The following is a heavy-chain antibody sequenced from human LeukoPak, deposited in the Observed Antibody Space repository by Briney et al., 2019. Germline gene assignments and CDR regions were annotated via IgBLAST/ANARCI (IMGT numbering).Heavy chain of an antibody. V-gene: IGHV4-61*02. Sequence: SETLSLTCTVSGGSISSGSYYWSWIRQPAGKGLEWIGRIYTSGSTNYNPSLKSRVTISVDTSKNQFSLKLSSVTAADTAVYYCARLGYYGSGSLVDYFDYWGQGTLVTVSS. CDR1: GGSISSGSYY. CDR2: IYTSGST. D-gene: IGHD3-10*01. CDR3: ARLGYYGSGSLVDYFDY. J-gene: IGHJ4*02.